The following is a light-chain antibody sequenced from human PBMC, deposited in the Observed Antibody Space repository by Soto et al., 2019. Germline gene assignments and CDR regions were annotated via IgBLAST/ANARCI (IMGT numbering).Light chain of an antibody. CDR1: QGIKND. J-gene: IGKJ3*01. Sequence: AIQMTQSPSSLSASVGDRVTITCRASQGIKNDLAWYQQKPGKAPQLLIYGASSLHRGVPSRFSGRTSGVDFTLTIISLRPEDFATYYCLQDFNYPRTFGPGTKVDIK. V-gene: IGKV1-6*01. CDR3: LQDFNYPRT. CDR2: GAS.